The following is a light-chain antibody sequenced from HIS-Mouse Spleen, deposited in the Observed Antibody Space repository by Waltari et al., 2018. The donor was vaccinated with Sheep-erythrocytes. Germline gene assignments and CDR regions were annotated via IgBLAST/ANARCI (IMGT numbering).Light chain of an antibody. CDR1: CSDVGIYNL. J-gene: IGLJ3*02. V-gene: IGLV2-23*01. CDR2: EGS. CDR3: CSYAGSSTPWV. Sequence: QSALTQPAPVSGSPGQSITISCTGTCSDVGIYNLVSWYQQHPGKAPKLMIYEGSKRPSGVSNRFSGSKSGNTASLTISGLQAEDEADYYCCSYAGSSTPWVFGGGTKLTVL.